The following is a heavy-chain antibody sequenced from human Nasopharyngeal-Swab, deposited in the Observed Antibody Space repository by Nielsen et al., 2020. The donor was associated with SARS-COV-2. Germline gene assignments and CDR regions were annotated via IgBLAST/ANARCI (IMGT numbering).Heavy chain of an antibody. CDR3: SRLVEWEVVPTFDI. V-gene: IGHV3-49*03. CDR2: VRSQSFGGTS. D-gene: IGHD2-2*01. J-gene: IGHJ3*02. Sequence: GESLKISCVGSEFKFSDYGMTWFRQTPGKGLEWVGLVRSQSFGGTSEYVASVKGRFTISRDDSKGVAYLQMTNLQIEDTAVYYCSRLVEWEVVPTFDIWGQGTMVTVSP. CDR1: EFKFSDYG.